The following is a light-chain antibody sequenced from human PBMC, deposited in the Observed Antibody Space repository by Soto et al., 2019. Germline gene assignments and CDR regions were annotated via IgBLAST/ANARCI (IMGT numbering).Light chain of an antibody. V-gene: IGKV3-11*01. CDR1: QSISTY. CDR3: QQRSKRPIT. CDR2: DAS. J-gene: IGKJ5*01. Sequence: EIVLTQSPATLSLSPGERAALSCRASQSISTYLAWYQQKPGQAPRLFIYDASNRATGIPARFSGSGSGTDFTLTISSLEPEDFAVYYCQQRSKRPITFGQGTRLEIK.